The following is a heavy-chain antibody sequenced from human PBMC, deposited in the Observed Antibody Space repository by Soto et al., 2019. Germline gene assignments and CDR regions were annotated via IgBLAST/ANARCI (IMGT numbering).Heavy chain of an antibody. J-gene: IGHJ3*02. Sequence: SETLSLTCAVQGGSFSGYIWTWIRQPPGKGLQWIGQINHSGSTYYNPSLKSRVTISVDRSKNQFSLKLSSVTAADTAVYYCASAQYGGNSSGAFDIWGQGTMVTVS. CDR3: ASAQYGGNSSGAFDI. V-gene: IGHV4-34*01. D-gene: IGHD2-21*02. CDR2: INHSGST. CDR1: GGSFSGYI.